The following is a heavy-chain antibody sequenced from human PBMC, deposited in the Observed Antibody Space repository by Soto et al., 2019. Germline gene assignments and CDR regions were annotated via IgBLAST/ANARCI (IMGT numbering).Heavy chain of an antibody. CDR2: VSYDGDNE. Sequence: GGSLRLSCAASGFTFSNYAMHWVRQAPGKGLEWVAIVSYDGDNEYYADSVRGRFFISRDNAKNSLYLQMNSLRAEDTAVYYCARDLGSSWYPEYFQHWGQGTLVTVSS. D-gene: IGHD6-13*01. J-gene: IGHJ1*01. CDR1: GFTFSNYA. V-gene: IGHV3-30*03. CDR3: ARDLGSSWYPEYFQH.